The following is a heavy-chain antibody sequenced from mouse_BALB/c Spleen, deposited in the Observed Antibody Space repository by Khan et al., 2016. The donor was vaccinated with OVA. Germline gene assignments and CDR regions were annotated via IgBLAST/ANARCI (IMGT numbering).Heavy chain of an antibody. D-gene: IGHD1-2*01. V-gene: IGHV5-15*02. CDR1: GFTFSDYG. Sequence: EVELVESGGGLVQPGGSRKLSCAASGFTFSDYGMAWVRQAPGKGPEWVAFISDLAYTIYYADTVTGRFTISRENATNTLYLELSSLRSEDTAISYCARGGGTAPVAYWGLGTLVTVSA. J-gene: IGHJ3*01. CDR2: ISDLAYTI. CDR3: ARGGGTAPVAY.